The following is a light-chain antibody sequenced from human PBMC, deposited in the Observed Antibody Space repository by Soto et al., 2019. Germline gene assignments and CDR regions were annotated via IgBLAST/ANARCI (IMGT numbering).Light chain of an antibody. J-gene: IGLJ2*01. V-gene: IGLV2-23*01. Sequence: QSALTQPASVSGSPGQSITISCTGTSSDVGSYNLVSWYQQHPGKAPKLMIYEGNKRPSGVSNRFSGSKSGNTASLTTSGLQAEDETDYYCCSYAGSSTYVVFGGGTKLTV. CDR3: CSYAGSSTYVV. CDR2: EGN. CDR1: SSDVGSYNL.